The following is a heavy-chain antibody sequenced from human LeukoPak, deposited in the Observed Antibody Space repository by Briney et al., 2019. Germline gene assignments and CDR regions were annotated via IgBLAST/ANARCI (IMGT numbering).Heavy chain of an antibody. CDR2: ISKSGDTI. V-gene: IGHV3-11*01. CDR1: GYIFSDHY. Sequence: PGGSLRLSCTASGYIFSDHYMCWIRQAPGKGLEWLSYISKSGDTIYYADSVKGRFTVSRDNSKNSLYLQMSSLRVEDTAVYYCTKPDCPSSSCYTLDYWGQGILVTVSS. J-gene: IGHJ4*02. CDR3: TKPDCPSSSCYTLDY. D-gene: IGHD2-2*02.